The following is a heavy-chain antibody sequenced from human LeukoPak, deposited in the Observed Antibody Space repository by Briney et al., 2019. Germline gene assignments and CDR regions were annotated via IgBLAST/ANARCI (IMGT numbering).Heavy chain of an antibody. V-gene: IGHV4-38-2*02. Sequence: SETLSLTCTVSGYSISSGYYWGWIRQPPGKGLEWIGSIYHSGSTYYNPSLKSRVTISVDTSKNQFSLKLSSVTAADTAVYYCARDPNGIYYYDSSFDYWGQRTLVTVSS. CDR1: GYSISSGYY. D-gene: IGHD3-22*01. CDR2: IYHSGST. J-gene: IGHJ4*02. CDR3: ARDPNGIYYYDSSFDY.